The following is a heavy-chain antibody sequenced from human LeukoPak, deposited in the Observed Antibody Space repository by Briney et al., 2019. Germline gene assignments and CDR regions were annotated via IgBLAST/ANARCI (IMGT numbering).Heavy chain of an antibody. V-gene: IGHV1-69*04. Sequence: SVKVSCKASGGTFSSYAISWVRQAPGQGLEWMGRIIPILGIANYAQKFQGRVTITADKSTSTAYMELSSLRSEDTAVYYCAREILNYDSSGYYWFDPWGQGTLATVSS. J-gene: IGHJ5*02. D-gene: IGHD3-22*01. CDR3: AREILNYDSSGYYWFDP. CDR1: GGTFSSYA. CDR2: IIPILGIA.